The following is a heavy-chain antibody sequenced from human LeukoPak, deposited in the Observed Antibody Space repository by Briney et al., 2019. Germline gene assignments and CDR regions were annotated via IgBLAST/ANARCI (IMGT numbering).Heavy chain of an antibody. CDR3: AKDFEGRLQPLDY. Sequence: GGSLRLSCAASGFTFSTNAMSWVRQAPGKGLEWVSGISSGDNTYYVDSVKGRFTISRDNSKNTLFLQMNSLRAEDTAVYYCAKDFEGRLQPLDYWGQGTLVTVSS. CDR1: GFTFSTNA. V-gene: IGHV3-23*01. D-gene: IGHD5-24*01. J-gene: IGHJ4*02. CDR2: ISSGDNT.